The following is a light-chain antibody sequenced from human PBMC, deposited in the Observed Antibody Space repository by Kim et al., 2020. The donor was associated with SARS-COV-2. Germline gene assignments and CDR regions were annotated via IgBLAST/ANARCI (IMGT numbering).Light chain of an antibody. CDR2: GAF. J-gene: IGKJ4*01. V-gene: IGKV1-9*01. CDR1: QGISSN. CDR3: QQHHSFPLT. Sequence: IQLTQSPSSLSASVGDTVTITCRASQGISSNLAWYQQRPGKAPSLLIYGAFTLHSGVPSRFSGSGSGTDFTLTITSLQPEDFATYHCQQHHSFPLTFGGGTKVDIK.